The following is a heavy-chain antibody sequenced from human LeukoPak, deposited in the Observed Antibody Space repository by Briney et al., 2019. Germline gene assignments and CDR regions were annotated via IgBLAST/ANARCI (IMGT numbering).Heavy chain of an antibody. Sequence: ASVKVSCKASGYTFTGYYMHWVRQAPGQGLEWMGRINPNSGGTNYAQKFQGRVTMTRDTSISTAYMELSRLRSDDTAVYYCARDRADYGGNSFFDYWGQGTLVTVSS. CDR1: GYTFTGYY. D-gene: IGHD4-23*01. V-gene: IGHV1-2*06. J-gene: IGHJ4*02. CDR3: ARDRADYGGNSFFDY. CDR2: INPNSGGT.